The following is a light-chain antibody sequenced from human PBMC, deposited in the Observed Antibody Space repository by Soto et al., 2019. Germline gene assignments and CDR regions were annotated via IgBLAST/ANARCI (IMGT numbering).Light chain of an antibody. CDR1: QSVLYSSSNKNY. CDR3: QQRSNWPIT. V-gene: IGKV4-1*01. J-gene: IGKJ5*01. CDR2: WAS. Sequence: DIVMTQSPDSLAVSLGERATINCKSSQSVLYSSSNKNYLAWYQQRPGQPPRLLFYWASTRESGVPDRFSGSGSGTDFTLTISSLQAEDVAVYYCQQRSNWPITFGQGTRLEIK.